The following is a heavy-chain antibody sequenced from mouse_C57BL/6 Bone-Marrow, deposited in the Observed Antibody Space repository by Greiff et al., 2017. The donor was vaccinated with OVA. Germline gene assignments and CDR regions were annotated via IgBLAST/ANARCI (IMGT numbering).Heavy chain of an antibody. CDR1: GFTFSDAW. CDR3: TRLIYYYGLFDV. CDR2: IRNKANNHAT. J-gene: IGHJ1*03. V-gene: IGHV6-6*01. D-gene: IGHD1-1*01. Sequence: QRVESGGGLVQPGGSMKLSCAASGFTFSDAWMDWVRQSPEKGLEWVAEIRNKANNHATYYAESVKGRFTISRDDSKSSVYLQMNSLRAEDTGIYYCTRLIYYYGLFDVWGTGTTVTVSS.